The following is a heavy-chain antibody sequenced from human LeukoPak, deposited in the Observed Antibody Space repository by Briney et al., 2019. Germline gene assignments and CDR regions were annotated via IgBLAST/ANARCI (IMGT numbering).Heavy chain of an antibody. V-gene: IGHV3-23*01. CDR2: ISGSGDST. J-gene: IGHJ4*02. CDR3: AKKVPANWGSYFDY. D-gene: IGHD7-27*01. CDR1: GFTFSSYA. Sequence: GGSLRLSCAASGFTFSSYAMSWVSQPPGKGLELLSAISGSGDSTYSTDSVKGRFTISRDNSKNTLYLQMNSLRAEDTAVYYCAKKVPANWGSYFDYWGQGTLVTVSS.